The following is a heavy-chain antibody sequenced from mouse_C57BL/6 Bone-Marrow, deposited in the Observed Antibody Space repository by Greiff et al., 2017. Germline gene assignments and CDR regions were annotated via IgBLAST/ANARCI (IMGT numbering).Heavy chain of an antibody. CDR1: GFSLTSSG. Sequence: QVQLQQSGPGLVAPSQSLSITCTVSGFSLTSSGVSWVRQPPGKGLEWLGVIWGDGSISKDNSKSQVFLKLNSLQTDDTATYYCAKEGWLRFAYWGQGTLVTVSA. V-gene: IGHV2-3*01. J-gene: IGHJ3*01. CDR3: AKEGWLRFAY. CDR2: IWGDG. D-gene: IGHD2-3*01.